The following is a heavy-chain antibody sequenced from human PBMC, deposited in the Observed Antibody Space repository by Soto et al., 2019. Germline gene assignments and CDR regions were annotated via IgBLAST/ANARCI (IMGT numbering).Heavy chain of an antibody. J-gene: IGHJ6*02. Sequence: QVQLQESGPGLVKPSETLSLTCTVSGGSISSYYWSWIRQPPEKGLEWIGYIYYSGSTNYNPSLKSRVTISVDTSKNQFSLKLSSVTAADTAVYYCARWDTATYYGMDVWGQRTTVTVSS. CDR2: IYYSGST. V-gene: IGHV4-59*01. D-gene: IGHD5-18*01. CDR1: GGSISSYY. CDR3: ARWDTATYYGMDV.